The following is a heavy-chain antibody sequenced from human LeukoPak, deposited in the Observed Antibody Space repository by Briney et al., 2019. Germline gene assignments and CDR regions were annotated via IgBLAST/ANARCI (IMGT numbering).Heavy chain of an antibody. V-gene: IGHV4-39*01. CDR3: ARLREVANTAILY. J-gene: IGHJ4*02. CDR1: GGSISSSSYY. CDR2: IYYSGST. Sequence: SETLSLTCTVSGGSISSSSYYWGWIRQPPGKGLEWIGSIYYSGSTYYNPSLKSRVTISVDTSKNQFSLKLSSVTAADTAVYYCARLREVANTAILYWGQGTLVTVSS. D-gene: IGHD5-18*01.